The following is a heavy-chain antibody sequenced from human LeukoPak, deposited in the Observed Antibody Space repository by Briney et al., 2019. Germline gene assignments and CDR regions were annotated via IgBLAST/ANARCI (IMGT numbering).Heavy chain of an antibody. D-gene: IGHD1-26*01. J-gene: IGHJ4*02. Sequence: GGSLRLSPGHPGLTSINDKMNWVRQAPGKGLEWISYISDSGTTKNYADSVKGRFAVSTDNAKNSLYLQMHCMRAEDTAVYYCARDPAVPTGSSGGFESWGQGTRGTVSS. CDR1: GLTSINDK. CDR3: ARDPAVPTGSSGGFES. V-gene: IGHV3-48*03. CDR2: ISDSGTTK.